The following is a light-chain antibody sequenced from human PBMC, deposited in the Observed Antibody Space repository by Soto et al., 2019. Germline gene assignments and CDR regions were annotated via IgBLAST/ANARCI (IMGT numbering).Light chain of an antibody. V-gene: IGKV3-20*01. Sequence: ASQCENSSSIARHQQKPRQAPRLLIYGASSRATGIPARFSASGSGTDFTLTISRLESEDSAVYYCQHYSSSPGLTFGGGTKVDIK. CDR2: GAS. CDR3: QHYSSSPGLT. J-gene: IGKJ4*01. CDR1: QCENSSS.